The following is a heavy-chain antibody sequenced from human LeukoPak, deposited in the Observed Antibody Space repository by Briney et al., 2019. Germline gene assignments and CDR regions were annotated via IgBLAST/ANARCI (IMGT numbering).Heavy chain of an antibody. CDR2: INPNSGGT. D-gene: IGHD4-17*01. CDR3: RTDSYGYYGDYIDY. V-gene: IGHV1-2*02. CDR1: GYTFTGYY. J-gene: IGHJ4*02. Sequence: ASVKVSCKASGYTFTGYYMHWVRQAPGQGLEWMGWINPNSGGTNYAQKFQGRVTMTRDASISTAYMELSRLISDDTAVYYCRTDSYGYYGDYIDYWGQGTLVTVSS.